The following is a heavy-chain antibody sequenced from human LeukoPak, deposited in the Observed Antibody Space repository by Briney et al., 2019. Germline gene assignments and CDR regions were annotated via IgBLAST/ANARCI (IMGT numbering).Heavy chain of an antibody. CDR1: GGTFSSYA. V-gene: IGHV1-69*01. CDR3: ARTSPVVPAAFDP. D-gene: IGHD2-2*01. J-gene: IGHJ5*02. Sequence: GSSVKFSCKASGGTFSSYAISWVRQAPGQGLEWMGGIIPIFGTANYAQNFQGKVTITADESTSTAYMELSSLRSEDTAVYYCARTSPVVPAAFDPWGQGTLVTVSS. CDR2: IIPIFGTA.